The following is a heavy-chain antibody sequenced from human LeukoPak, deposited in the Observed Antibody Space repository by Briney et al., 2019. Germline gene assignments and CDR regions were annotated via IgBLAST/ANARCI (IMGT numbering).Heavy chain of an antibody. D-gene: IGHD6-13*01. CDR2: IYTSGST. CDR3: ARERIAAAGTLIWFDP. V-gene: IGHV4-4*07. Sequence: SETLSLTCTVSGGSISSYYWSWIRQLAGKGLEWIGRIYTSGSTNYNPSLKSRVTMSVDTSKNQFSLKLSSVTAADTAVYYCARERIAAAGTLIWFDPWGQGTLVTVSS. J-gene: IGHJ5*02. CDR1: GGSISSYY.